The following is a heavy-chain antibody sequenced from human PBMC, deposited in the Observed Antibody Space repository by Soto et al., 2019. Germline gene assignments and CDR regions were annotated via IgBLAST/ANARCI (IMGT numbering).Heavy chain of an antibody. D-gene: IGHD1-26*01. CDR1: GGAFTDYI. CDR3: AGGRDQPPVGLYFES. CDR2: IIPMFGTP. V-gene: IGHV1-69*13. Sequence: SVKVSCKASGGAFTDYIFDWVRQAPGQGLEWMGGIIPMFGTPKYAQKFQHRVTISADVSTGTAYMELTRLRFDDTAVYYCAGGRDQPPVGLYFESWGEGTRVTVS. J-gene: IGHJ4*02.